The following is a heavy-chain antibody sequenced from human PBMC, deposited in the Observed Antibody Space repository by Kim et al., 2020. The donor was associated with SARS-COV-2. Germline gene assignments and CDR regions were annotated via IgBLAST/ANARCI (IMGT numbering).Heavy chain of an antibody. CDR2: IYHSGST. Sequence: SETLSLTCTVSGYSISSGYYWGWIRQPPGKGLEWIGSIYHSGSTYYNPSLKSRVTISVDTSKNQFSLKLSSVTAADTAVYYCARARSEPGASFRGDFD. D-gene: IGHD2-21*01. CDR1: GYSISSGYY. V-gene: IGHV4-38-2*02. J-gene: IGHJ3*02. CDR3: ARARSEPGASFRGDFD.